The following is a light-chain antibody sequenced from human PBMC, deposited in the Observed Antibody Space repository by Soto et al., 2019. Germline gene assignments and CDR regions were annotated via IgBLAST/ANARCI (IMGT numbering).Light chain of an antibody. V-gene: IGLV2-14*01. CDR2: EVS. CDR1: SSDVGGYNY. Sequence: QSALTQPASVSGSPGQSITISCTGTSSDVGGYNYVSWYQQHPGKAPKLIIYEVSHRPSGASNHFSGYKSGNMASLTISGRQPEDEADYYCSSYTSTSTPCVFGTGTKVTVL. J-gene: IGLJ1*01. CDR3: SSYTSTSTPCV.